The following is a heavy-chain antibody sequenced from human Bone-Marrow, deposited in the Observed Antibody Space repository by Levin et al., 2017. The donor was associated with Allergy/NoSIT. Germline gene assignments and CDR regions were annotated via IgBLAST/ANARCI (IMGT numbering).Heavy chain of an antibody. CDR2: IHGAGST. D-gene: IGHD1-1*01. J-gene: IGHJ1*01. CDR3: ARDGPQIGIQY. CDR1: GFSVTNYY. V-gene: IGHV3-53*01. Sequence: GESLKISCAASGFSVTNYYMSWVRQAPGKGLEWVSLIHGAGSTYYAESVKGRFTISRATSKNALYLQMNNLRGDDTAVYYCARDGPQIGIQYWGQGTLVTVS.